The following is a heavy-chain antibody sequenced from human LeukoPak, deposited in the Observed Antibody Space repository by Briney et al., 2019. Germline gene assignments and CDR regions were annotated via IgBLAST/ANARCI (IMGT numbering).Heavy chain of an antibody. J-gene: IGHJ4*02. D-gene: IGHD2-15*01. V-gene: IGHV1-18*01. CDR1: GYTFTSYG. CDR2: ISAYNGNT. CDR3: ARDHRPRTAVSCSGGSCNFDY. Sequence: ASVKVSCKASGYTFTSYGISWVRQAPGQGLEWMGWISAYNGNTNYAQKLQGRVTMTTDTSTSTAYMELRSLGSDDTAVYYCARDHRPRTAVSCSGGSCNFDYWGQGTLVTVSS.